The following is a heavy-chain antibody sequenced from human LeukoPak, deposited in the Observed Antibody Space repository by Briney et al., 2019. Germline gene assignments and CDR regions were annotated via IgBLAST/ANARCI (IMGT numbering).Heavy chain of an antibody. CDR2: IVVGSGHT. CDR1: XXXXTTSA. CDR3: AADHQFSGWESAYGMDV. Sequence: GASVKVSCKASXXXXTTSAMQXVXXAXXXXXXXXXWIVVGSGHTRYAQKFQERITITRDMSTSTAYMQLSSLRSEDTAVYYCAADHQFSGWESAYGMDVWGQGTTVTVSS. J-gene: IGHJ6*02. V-gene: IGHV1-58*02. D-gene: IGHD6-19*01.